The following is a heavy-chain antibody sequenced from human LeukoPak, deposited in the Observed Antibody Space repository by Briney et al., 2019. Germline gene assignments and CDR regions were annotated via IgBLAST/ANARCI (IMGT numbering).Heavy chain of an antibody. Sequence: GGSLRLSCTASGFTFGGFAMSWFRQAPGRGLEWVGFIRSKTYGETTEYAASVKGRFTISSDDSKSIAYLQMNSLKPEDTAVYFCTSFCGGDCFSTASYWGQGPLVTVSS. CDR1: GFTFGGFA. D-gene: IGHD2-21*02. J-gene: IGHJ4*02. CDR2: IRSKTYGETT. V-gene: IGHV3-49*03. CDR3: TSFCGGDCFSTASY.